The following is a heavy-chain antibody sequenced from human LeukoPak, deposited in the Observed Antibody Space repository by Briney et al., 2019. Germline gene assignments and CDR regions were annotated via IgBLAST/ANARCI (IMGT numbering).Heavy chain of an antibody. D-gene: IGHD3-10*02. CDR1: GCTLNTYW. Sequence: GGSLRLSCAASGCTLNTYWMNWVRQAPGKGLAWVSRINSDGSSLTYADSVKGRFTVSRDNAKNTLYLQMNSLRAEDTAVYYCTRDLRMDYYYVDYYYYGMDVWGQGTTVTVSS. J-gene: IGHJ6*02. CDR3: TRDLRMDYYYVDYYYYGMDV. V-gene: IGHV3-74*03. CDR2: INSDGSSL.